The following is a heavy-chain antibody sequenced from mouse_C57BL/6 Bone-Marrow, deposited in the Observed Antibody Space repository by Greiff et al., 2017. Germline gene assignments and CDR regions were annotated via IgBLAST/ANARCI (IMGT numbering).Heavy chain of an antibody. V-gene: IGHV14-2*01. D-gene: IGHD2-4*01. CDR1: GFNIKDYY. J-gene: IGHJ1*03. CDR3: SRGYDYDWYFDV. Sequence: VQLQQSGAELVKPGASVKLSCTASGFNIKDYYMHWVKQRTEQGLEWIGRIDPEDGETKYAPKFQGKATLTADTSSTTAYMQLSSLTSEDTAVSVCSRGYDYDWYFDVWGTGTTVTVSS. CDR2: IDPEDGET.